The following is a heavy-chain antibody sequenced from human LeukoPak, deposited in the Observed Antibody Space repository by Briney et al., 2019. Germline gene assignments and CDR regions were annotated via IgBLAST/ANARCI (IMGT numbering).Heavy chain of an antibody. CDR3: ARDQRSSGWTYFYGMDV. Sequence: KPSETLSLTCTVSGGSISNYYWTWIRQPSGKGLEWIGCIYYTGNTNYNSSLKSRATILVDTSKNQFSLKLNSVTAADTAVYYCARDQRSSGWTYFYGMDVWGKGTTVTVSS. J-gene: IGHJ6*04. CDR2: IYYTGNT. V-gene: IGHV4-59*01. D-gene: IGHD6-19*01. CDR1: GGSISNYY.